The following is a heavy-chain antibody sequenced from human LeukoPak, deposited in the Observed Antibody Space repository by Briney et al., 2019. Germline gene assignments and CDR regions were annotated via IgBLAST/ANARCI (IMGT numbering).Heavy chain of an antibody. CDR1: GFTFSSYG. CDR2: ISYDGSNK. Sequence: PGGSLRLSCAASGFTFSSYGMHWVRQAPGKGLEWVAVISYDGSNKYYADSVKGRFTISRDNSKNTLYLQMNSLRAEDTAVYYCAKIGGGYSSSWYAFDPWGQGTLVTVSS. J-gene: IGHJ5*02. D-gene: IGHD6-13*01. CDR3: AKIGGGYSSSWYAFDP. V-gene: IGHV3-30*18.